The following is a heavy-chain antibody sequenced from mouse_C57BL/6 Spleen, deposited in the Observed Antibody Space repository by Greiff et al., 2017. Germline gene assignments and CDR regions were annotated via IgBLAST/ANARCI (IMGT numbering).Heavy chain of an antibody. J-gene: IGHJ4*01. CDR3: ARALYYYGSSYYAMDY. Sequence: EVQRVESGGGLVKPGGSLKLSCAASGFTFSDYGMHWVRQAPEKGLEWVAYISSGSSTIYYADTVQGRFTISRDNAKNTLFLQMTSLRSEDTAMYYCARALYYYGSSYYAMDYWGQGTSVTVSS. CDR1: GFTFSDYG. D-gene: IGHD1-1*01. V-gene: IGHV5-17*01. CDR2: ISSGSSTI.